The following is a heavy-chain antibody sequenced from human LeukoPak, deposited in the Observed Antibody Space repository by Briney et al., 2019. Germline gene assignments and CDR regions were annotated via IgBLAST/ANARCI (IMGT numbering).Heavy chain of an antibody. Sequence: GASVKVSCKASGGTFSSYAISWVRQAPGQGLEWMGGIIPIFGTANYAQKFQGRVTITADESTSTAYMELSSLRSEDTAVYYCARALKGVRRRIAGDTTFEYYYYMDVWGKGTTVTISS. D-gene: IGHD1-26*01. V-gene: IGHV1-69*13. CDR2: IIPIFGTA. J-gene: IGHJ6*03. CDR1: GGTFSSYA. CDR3: ARALKGVRRRIAGDTTFEYYYYMDV.